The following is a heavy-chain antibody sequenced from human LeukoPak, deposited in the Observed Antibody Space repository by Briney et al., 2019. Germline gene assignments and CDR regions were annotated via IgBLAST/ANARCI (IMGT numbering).Heavy chain of an antibody. J-gene: IGHJ5*02. CDR1: GASISSGTYY. D-gene: IGHD3-3*01. CDR2: IYTSGST. V-gene: IGHV4-61*02. Sequence: SQTLSLTCTVSGASISSGTYYWSWIRQPAGKELEWIGRIYTSGSTNYNPSLRGRVTISVDTSKNQFSLKLSSVTAADTAVYYCARDRYDFWSGYYWFDPWGQGTLVTVSS. CDR3: ARDRYDFWSGYYWFDP.